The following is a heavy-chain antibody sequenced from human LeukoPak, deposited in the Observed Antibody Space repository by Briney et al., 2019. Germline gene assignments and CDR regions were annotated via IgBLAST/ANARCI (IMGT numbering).Heavy chain of an antibody. CDR3: AKRNHQYCSGGSCYSGFDY. CDR2: ISGSDGST. CDR1: GFTFTSYD. D-gene: IGHD2-15*01. Sequence: SGGSLRLSCAASGFTFTSYDMHWVRQAPGKGLEWVSSISGSDGSTDYADSVKGRFTISRDNSKNTLSLQMNSLRAEDTAIYYCAKRNHQYCSGGSCYSGFDYWGQGTLVIVSS. V-gene: IGHV3-23*01. J-gene: IGHJ4*02.